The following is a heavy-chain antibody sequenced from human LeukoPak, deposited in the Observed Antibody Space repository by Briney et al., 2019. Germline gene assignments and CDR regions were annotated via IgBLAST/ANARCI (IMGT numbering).Heavy chain of an antibody. J-gene: IGHJ4*02. CDR1: GFTFSSYA. CDR2: ISGSGGST. D-gene: IGHD4-23*01. Sequence: GGSLRLSCAASGFTFSSYAMSWVRQATGKGLEWVSAISGSGGSTYYADSVKGRFTISRDNSKNTLYVQMNSLRAEDTAVYYCAKESGFRWGNRDYGGKHFDYWGQGTLVTVSS. CDR3: AKESGFRWGNRDYGGKHFDY. V-gene: IGHV3-23*01.